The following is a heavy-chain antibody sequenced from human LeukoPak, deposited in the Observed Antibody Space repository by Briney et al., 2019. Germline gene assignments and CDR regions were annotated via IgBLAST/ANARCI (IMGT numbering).Heavy chain of an antibody. Sequence: GGSLRLSCAASGFTFRSYAMSWVRQAPGKGLEWVSSISGTSGRTYYADSVRGRFTISRDNSKNTLYLQMNSLRAEDTAVYYCAKDQPYYDFWRGPFDYWGQGTLVTVSS. J-gene: IGHJ4*02. CDR3: AKDQPYYDFWRGPFDY. V-gene: IGHV3-23*01. CDR2: ISGTSGRT. D-gene: IGHD3-3*01. CDR1: GFTFRSYA.